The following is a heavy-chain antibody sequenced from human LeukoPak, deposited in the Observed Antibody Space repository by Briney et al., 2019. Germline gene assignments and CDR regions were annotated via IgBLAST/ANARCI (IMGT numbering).Heavy chain of an antibody. CDR1: GYTCTSYD. Sequence: ASVKVSCKASGYTCTSYDINWVRQATGQGLELMGWRNPKSGNTGYAQTFQGRVTMTRNTPIRTAYMELSTLRSEDPAVYYCATGPNARYNNHSQNRNYRFAPWGQGTLVTVSS. V-gene: IGHV1-8*01. J-gene: IGHJ5*02. CDR3: ATGPNARYNNHSQNRNYRFAP. CDR2: RNPKSGNT. D-gene: IGHD1-14*01.